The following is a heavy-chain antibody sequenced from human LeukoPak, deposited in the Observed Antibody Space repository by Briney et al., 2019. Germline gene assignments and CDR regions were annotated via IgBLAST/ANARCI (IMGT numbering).Heavy chain of an antibody. Sequence: GGSLRLSCAASGFTFSSYDMHWVRQAPGKGLEWVSTIGGAGDTYCPVSVKGRFTNSRENARNSLFLQMHSLTAGDTAVYYCTRGPAHFYYGMDVWGQGTTVTVSS. J-gene: IGHJ6*02. CDR2: IGGAGDT. CDR3: TRGPAHFYYGMDV. D-gene: IGHD2-2*01. CDR1: GFTFSSYD. V-gene: IGHV3-13*01.